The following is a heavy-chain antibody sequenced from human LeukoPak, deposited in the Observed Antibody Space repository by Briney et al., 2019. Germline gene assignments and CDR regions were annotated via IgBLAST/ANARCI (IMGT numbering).Heavy chain of an antibody. CDR1: GYTFTSYD. V-gene: IGHV1-8*02. J-gene: IGHJ6*03. Sequence: GASVKVSCKASGYTFTSYDINWVRQATGQGLEWMGWMNPNSANTGYAQKFQGRVTMTRNTSISTAYMELSSLRSEDTAVYYCARQDARVRGVIMSIYYYYYMDVWGKGTTVTISS. CDR3: ARQDARVRGVIMSIYYYYYMDV. D-gene: IGHD3-10*01. CDR2: MNPNSANT.